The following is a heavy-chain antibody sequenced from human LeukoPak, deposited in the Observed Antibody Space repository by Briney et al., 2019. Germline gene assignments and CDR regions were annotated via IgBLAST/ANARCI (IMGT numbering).Heavy chain of an antibody. D-gene: IGHD1-26*01. CDR1: GYSISSGYY. CDR3: ARSGGADYYYYYGMDV. J-gene: IGHJ6*02. CDR2: IYHSGST. Sequence: SETLSLTCTVSGYSISSGYYWGWIRQPPGKGLEWIGSIYHSGSTYYNPSLKSRVTISVDTSKNQFSLKLSSVTAADTAVYYCARSGGADYYYYYGMDVWGQGTTVTVSS. V-gene: IGHV4-38-2*02.